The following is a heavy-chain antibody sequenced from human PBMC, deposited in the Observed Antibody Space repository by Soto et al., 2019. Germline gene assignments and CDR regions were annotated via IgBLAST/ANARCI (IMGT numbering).Heavy chain of an antibody. CDR2: IYYSGST. CDR1: GGSISSGGYY. V-gene: IGHV4-31*03. J-gene: IGHJ4*02. CDR3: ARVDSSSWYFDY. Sequence: PSETLSLTCTVSGGSISSGGYYWSWIRQHPGKGLEWIGYIYYSGSTYYNPSLKSRVTISVDTSKNQFSLKLSSVTAADTAVYYCARVDSSSWYFDYWGQGTLVTVSS. D-gene: IGHD6-13*01.